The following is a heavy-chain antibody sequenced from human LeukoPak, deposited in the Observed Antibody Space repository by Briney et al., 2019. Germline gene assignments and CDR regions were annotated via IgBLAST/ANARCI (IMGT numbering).Heavy chain of an antibody. CDR3: ARARGAVAIDY. CDR2: INHSGST. J-gene: IGHJ4*02. V-gene: IGHV4-34*01. Sequence: PSETLSLTCAVYGGSFSGYYWSWIRQPPGKGLEWIGEINHSGSTNCNPSLKSRVTLSVDTSKNQFSLKLTSVTAADTAVYYCARARGAVAIDYWGQGTLVAVSS. CDR1: GGSFSGYY. D-gene: IGHD6-19*01.